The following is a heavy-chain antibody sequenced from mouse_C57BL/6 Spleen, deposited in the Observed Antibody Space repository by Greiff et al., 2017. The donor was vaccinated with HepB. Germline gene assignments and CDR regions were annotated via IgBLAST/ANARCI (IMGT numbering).Heavy chain of an antibody. J-gene: IGHJ2*01. CDR2: ISSGSSTI. CDR1: GFTFSDYG. V-gene: IGHV5-17*01. D-gene: IGHD4-1*01. CDR3: ARNELHYFDY. Sequence: EVQLQESGGGLVKPGGSLKLSCAASGFTFSDYGMHWVRQAPEKGLEWVAYISSGSSTIYYADTVKGRFTISRDNAKNTLFLQMTSLRSEDTAMYYCARNELHYFDYWGQGTTLTVSS.